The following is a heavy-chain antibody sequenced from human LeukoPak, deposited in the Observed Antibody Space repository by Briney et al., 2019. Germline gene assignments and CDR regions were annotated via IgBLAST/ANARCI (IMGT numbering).Heavy chain of an antibody. V-gene: IGHV3-9*01. Sequence: PGGSLRLSCAASGFKFDDYAMHWVRQGPGKGLEWVSGISWNSGRIGYADSVKGRFTIYRDNARNSLYLQMNSLRTEDTALYYCVKDDAAFGTYDYYYMDVWGKGTTVSVSS. D-gene: IGHD6-13*01. CDR3: VKDDAAFGTYDYYYMDV. CDR1: GFKFDDYA. J-gene: IGHJ6*03. CDR2: ISWNSGRI.